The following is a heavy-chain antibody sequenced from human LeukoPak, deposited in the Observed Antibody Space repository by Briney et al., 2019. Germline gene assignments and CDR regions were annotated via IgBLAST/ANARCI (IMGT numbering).Heavy chain of an antibody. CDR2: INHSGST. V-gene: IGHV4-34*01. J-gene: IGHJ4*02. Sequence: SETLSLTCAVYGGSFSGYYWSWIRQPPGKGLEWIGEINHSGSTNYNPSLKSRVTISVDTSKNQFSLKPSSVTAADTAVYYCARSPDTAMGESWGQGTLVTVSS. CDR3: ARSPDTAMGES. CDR1: GGSFSGYY. D-gene: IGHD5-18*01.